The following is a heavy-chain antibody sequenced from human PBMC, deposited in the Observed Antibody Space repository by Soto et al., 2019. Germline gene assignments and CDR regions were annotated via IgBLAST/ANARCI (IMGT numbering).Heavy chain of an antibody. CDR3: ARDREQWLVQAYFDY. D-gene: IGHD6-19*01. Sequence: QVQLVESGGGVVQPGRSLRLSCATSGFTFSSFGMHWVRQAPGKGLEWVAVIWHDGSEKYYVDSVKGRFTISRDNAKNSLYLQMNSRRAEDTAVYYCARDREQWLVQAYFDYWGQGTLVTVSS. V-gene: IGHV3-33*01. CDR1: GFTFSSFG. CDR2: IWHDGSEK. J-gene: IGHJ4*02.